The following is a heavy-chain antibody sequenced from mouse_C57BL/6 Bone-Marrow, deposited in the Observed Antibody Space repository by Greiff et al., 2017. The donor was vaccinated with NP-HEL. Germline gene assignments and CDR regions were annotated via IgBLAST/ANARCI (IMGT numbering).Heavy chain of an antibody. V-gene: IGHV1-69*01. D-gene: IGHD2-2*01. Sequence: QVQLQQPGAELVMPGASVKLSCKASGYTFTSYWMHWVKQRPGQGLEWIGEIDPSDSYTNYNQKFKDKATLTVDKSSSTAYMQLSSLTSEDSAVYYCARSTMVPFDYWGQGTTLTVSS. CDR2: IDPSDSYT. CDR3: ARSTMVPFDY. CDR1: GYTFTSYW. J-gene: IGHJ2*01.